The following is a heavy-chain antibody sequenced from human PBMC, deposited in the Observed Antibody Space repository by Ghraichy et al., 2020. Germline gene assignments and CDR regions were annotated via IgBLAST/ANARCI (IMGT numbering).Heavy chain of an antibody. D-gene: IGHD3-10*01. CDR2: INHSGRA. J-gene: IGHJ6*02. CDR1: GGSFSDYD. V-gene: IGHV4-34*01. Sequence: SETLSLTCAVYGGSFSDYDWSWIRQSPGKGLEWIGEINHSGRANYNPSLKSGVTISIDTSKNQFSLKKSTVTAADTAVYYCARGLKTRMSAIRGVIIGNKYGMDVWGQGTTVTVSS. CDR3: ARGLKTRMSAIRGVIIGNKYGMDV.